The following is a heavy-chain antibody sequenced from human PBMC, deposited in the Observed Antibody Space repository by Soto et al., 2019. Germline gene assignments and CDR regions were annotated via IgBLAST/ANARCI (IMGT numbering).Heavy chain of an antibody. CDR2: IYYSGST. CDR3: ARDPTRTWAFDI. J-gene: IGHJ3*02. Sequence: SETLSLTCTVSGGXISSYYWSWIRQPPGKGLEWIGYIYYSGSTNYNPSLKSRVTISVDTSKNQFSLKLSSVTAADTAVYYCARDPTRTWAFDIWGQGTMVTVSS. CDR1: GGXISSYY. D-gene: IGHD2-2*01. V-gene: IGHV4-59*01.